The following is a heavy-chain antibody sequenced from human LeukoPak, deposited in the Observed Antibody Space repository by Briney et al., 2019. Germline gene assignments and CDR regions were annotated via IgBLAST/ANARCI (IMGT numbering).Heavy chain of an antibody. CDR2: ISLSSGII. V-gene: IGHV3-48*01. Sequence: PGGSLRLSCAASGFSLSNYNMNWVRQAPGKGLEWISYISLSSGIIYYADSVKGRFTISRDNAKNSLYLQMNSLRAEDTAVYYCARDIKVRGVIGYYWGQGTLVTVSS. D-gene: IGHD3-10*01. CDR1: GFSLSNYN. J-gene: IGHJ4*02. CDR3: ARDIKVRGVIGYY.